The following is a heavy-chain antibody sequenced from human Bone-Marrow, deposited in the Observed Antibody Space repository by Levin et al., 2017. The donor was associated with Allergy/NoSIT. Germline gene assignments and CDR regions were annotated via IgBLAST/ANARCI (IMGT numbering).Heavy chain of an antibody. D-gene: IGHD1-7*01. J-gene: IGHJ5*02. CDR1: GGSITSTNYY. Sequence: KASETLSLTCTVSGGSITSTNYYWGWIRQSPGKGLEWIGNIFSGGTTYYNPSLESRVTLSLDTSKNQFSLKLSSVAAADTAVYFCVKEGGVAQNYFDAWGQGTLVTVSS. CDR2: IFSGGTT. V-gene: IGHV4-39*07. CDR3: VKEGGVAQNYFDA.